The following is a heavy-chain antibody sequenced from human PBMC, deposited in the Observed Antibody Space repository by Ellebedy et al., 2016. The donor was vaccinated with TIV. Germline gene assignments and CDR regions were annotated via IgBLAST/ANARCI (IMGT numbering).Heavy chain of an antibody. CDR1: GYTFTSFR. Sequence: ASVKVSCKASGYTFTSFRINWVRQAAAQGLEWVGRTSSYNGDTNYVQKLQGRVTMTTDTSTSTAYLDLWSLRSDDTAVYYCAREPVAGNAFDIWGQGTMVTVSS. V-gene: IGHV1-18*01. CDR2: TSSYNGDT. CDR3: AREPVAGNAFDI. D-gene: IGHD6-19*01. J-gene: IGHJ3*02.